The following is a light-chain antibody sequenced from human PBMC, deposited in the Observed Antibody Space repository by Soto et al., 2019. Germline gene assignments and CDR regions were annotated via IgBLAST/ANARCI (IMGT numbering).Light chain of an antibody. CDR3: QQSYSNTRT. Sequence: VIWMTQSPSLLSASTGDRFAISCRMSQGISSYLAWYQQKPGKAPELLIYAASSLQSGVPSRFSGSGYGTDLTITISSMKNEDFETYYCQQSYSNTRTFGQGTKVDIK. V-gene: IGKV1D-8*03. J-gene: IGKJ1*01. CDR2: AAS. CDR1: QGISSY.